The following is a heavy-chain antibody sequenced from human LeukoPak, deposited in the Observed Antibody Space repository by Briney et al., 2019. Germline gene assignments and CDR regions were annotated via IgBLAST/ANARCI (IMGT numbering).Heavy chain of an antibody. Sequence: GRSLRLSCAASGFTFSSYWMHWVRQAPGKGLVWVSRINGDGSSTSYADSVKGRFTISRDNAKNTLYLQMNSLRAEDTAVYYCARGPYYYDSSGYYSFDYWGQGTLVTVSS. D-gene: IGHD3-22*01. CDR2: INGDGSST. CDR1: GFTFSSYW. J-gene: IGHJ4*02. CDR3: ARGPYYYDSSGYYSFDY. V-gene: IGHV3-74*01.